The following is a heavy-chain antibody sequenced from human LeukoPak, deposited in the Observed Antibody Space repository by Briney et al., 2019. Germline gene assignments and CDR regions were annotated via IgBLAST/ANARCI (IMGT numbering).Heavy chain of an antibody. J-gene: IGHJ4*02. CDR2: ISSSSSYI. Sequence: GGSLILSCAASGFTFSSYSMNWVRQALGKGLEWVSSISSSSSYIYYADSVKGRFTISRDNAKNSLYLQMNSLRAEDTAVYYCARVSDYTFYFDYWGQGTLVTVSS. CDR1: GFTFSSYS. V-gene: IGHV3-21*01. D-gene: IGHD4-11*01. CDR3: ARVSDYTFYFDY.